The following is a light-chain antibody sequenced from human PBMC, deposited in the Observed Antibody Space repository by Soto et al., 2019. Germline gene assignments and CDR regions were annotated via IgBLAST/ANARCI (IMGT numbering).Light chain of an antibody. CDR3: QSFGISLRGFV. CDR2: GYK. CDR1: SANVGAGYD. V-gene: IGLV1-40*02. Sequence: QSVLTQPPSWSGAPGQRSTISCTRTSANVGAGYDVHWYQHRPGRAPRLLVYGYKNRASGIPDRFSVSRSGTSDSLAITGLQAEDEAGYFCQSFGISLRGFVFGGGTKVTVL. J-gene: IGLJ1*01.